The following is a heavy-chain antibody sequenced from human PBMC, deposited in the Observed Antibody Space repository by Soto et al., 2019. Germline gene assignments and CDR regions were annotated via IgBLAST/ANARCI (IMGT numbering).Heavy chain of an antibody. J-gene: IGHJ4*02. V-gene: IGHV4-34*01. CDR2: INHSGST. CDR1: GGSFSGYY. CDR3: ARSLYTVTLYYFDY. Sequence: SETLSLTCAVYGGSFSGYYWSWIRQPPGKGLEWIGEINHSGSTNYNPSLKSRVTISVDTSKNQFSLKLSSVTAADTAVYYCARSLYTVTLYYFDYWGQGTLVTVSS. D-gene: IGHD4-17*01.